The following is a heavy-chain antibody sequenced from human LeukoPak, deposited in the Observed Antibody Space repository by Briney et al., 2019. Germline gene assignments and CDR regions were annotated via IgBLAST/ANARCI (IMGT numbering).Heavy chain of an antibody. Sequence: GGSLRLSCAASGFAFSNYEMHWVRRAPGKGLEWVSYISSGGSTIYYADSVKGRFTVSRDNAKNSLYLQVNSLRAEDTAVYYCARGGSFVEYWGQGTLVIVSS. CDR3: ARGGSFVEY. D-gene: IGHD3-10*01. CDR1: GFAFSNYE. CDR2: ISSGGSTI. V-gene: IGHV3-48*03. J-gene: IGHJ4*02.